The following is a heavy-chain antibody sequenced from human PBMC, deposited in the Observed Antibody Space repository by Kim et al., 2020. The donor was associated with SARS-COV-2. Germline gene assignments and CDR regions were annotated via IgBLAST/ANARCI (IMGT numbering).Heavy chain of an antibody. CDR1: GGSISSYY. Sequence: SETLSLTCTVSGGSISSYYWSWIRRPAGKGLEWIGRIYTSGSTNYNPSLKSRVTMSVDTSKNQFSLKLSSVTAADTAVYYCARDLPAMGRYYYYGMDVWGQGTTVTVSS. CDR2: IYTSGST. J-gene: IGHJ6*02. CDR3: ARDLPAMGRYYYYGMDV. D-gene: IGHD5-18*01. V-gene: IGHV4-4*07.